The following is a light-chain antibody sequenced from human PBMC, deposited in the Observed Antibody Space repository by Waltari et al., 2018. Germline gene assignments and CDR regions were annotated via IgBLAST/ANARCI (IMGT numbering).Light chain of an antibody. Sequence: QSALTQPASVSGSPGQSITISCTGTSSDVGGYNSVSWYQQHPGKAPKFMIYDVSNRTSGFSTRFSGSKSGNTASLTISGLQAEDESDYYGSSYTSSYTYVFGTGTKVTVL. CDR1: SSDVGGYNS. CDR3: SSYTSSYTYV. V-gene: IGLV2-14*03. CDR2: DVS. J-gene: IGLJ1*01.